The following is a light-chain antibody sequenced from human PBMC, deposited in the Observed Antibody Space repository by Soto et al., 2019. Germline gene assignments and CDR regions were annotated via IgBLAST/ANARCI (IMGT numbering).Light chain of an antibody. J-gene: IGLJ1*01. CDR3: SSYAGTNIHYV. CDR2: DVS. CDR1: SSDVGGYNY. V-gene: IGLV2-8*01. Sequence: QSALTQPPSAPGSPGQSVTISCTGTSSDVGGYNYVSWYQQHPGKAPKLMIYDVSKRPSGVPDRFSGSKSGNTASLTVSGLQAEDEADYYCSSYAGTNIHYVFGTGTKLTVL.